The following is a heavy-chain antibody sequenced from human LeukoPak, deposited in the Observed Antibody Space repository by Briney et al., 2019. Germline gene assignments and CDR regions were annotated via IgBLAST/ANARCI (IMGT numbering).Heavy chain of an antibody. D-gene: IGHD2-2*01. CDR2: INPNSGGT. V-gene: IGHV1-2*02. CDR3: ARDLRTGIVVVPAGLDP. Sequence: ASVKVSCKASGYTFTGYYMHWERQAPGQGLEWMGWINPNSGGTNYAQKFQGRVTMTRDTSISTAYMELSRLRSDDTAVYYCARDLRTGIVVVPAGLDPWGQGTLVTVSS. J-gene: IGHJ5*02. CDR1: GYTFTGYY.